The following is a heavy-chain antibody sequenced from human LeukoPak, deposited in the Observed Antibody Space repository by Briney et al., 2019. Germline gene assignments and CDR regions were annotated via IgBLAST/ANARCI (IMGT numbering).Heavy chain of an antibody. CDR3: ARQEAGYYMFGSTNDY. J-gene: IGHJ4*02. CDR2: ISYDGSNK. D-gene: IGHD3-9*01. V-gene: IGHV3-30-3*01. CDR1: GFTFSSYA. Sequence: GGSLRLSCAASGFTFSSYAMHWVRQAPGKGLEWVAVISYDGSNKYYADSVKGRFTISRDNSKNTLYLQMNSLRAEDTAVYYCARQEAGYYMFGSTNDYRGQGTLVTVSS.